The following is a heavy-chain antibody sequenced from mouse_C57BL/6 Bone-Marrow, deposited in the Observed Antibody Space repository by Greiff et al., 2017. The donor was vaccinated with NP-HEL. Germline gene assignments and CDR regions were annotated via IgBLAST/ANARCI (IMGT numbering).Heavy chain of an antibody. Sequence: EVKLVESGGDLVKPGGSLKLSCAASGFTFSSYGMSWVRQTPDKRLEWVATISSGGSYTYYPDSVKGRFTISRDNAKNTLYLQMSSLKSEDTAMYYCARLTGPFAYWGQGTLVTVSA. CDR2: ISSGGSYT. J-gene: IGHJ3*01. CDR1: GFTFSSYG. V-gene: IGHV5-6*01. D-gene: IGHD4-1*01. CDR3: ARLTGPFAY.